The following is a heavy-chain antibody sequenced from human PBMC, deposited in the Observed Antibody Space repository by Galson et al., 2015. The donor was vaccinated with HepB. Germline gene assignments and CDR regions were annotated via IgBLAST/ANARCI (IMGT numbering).Heavy chain of an antibody. CDR2: ISANNTNT. CDR1: GYTSTNYG. V-gene: IGHV1-18*01. CDR3: ATIGYSYGLYYFDH. D-gene: IGHD5-18*01. J-gene: IGHJ4*02. Sequence: SVKASCKASGYTSTNYGISWVRQAPGQGLEWMGWISANNTNTNYAQKIQDRVTMTTDTTTSTGYMELRGLTSDDTAVYYCATIGYSYGLYYFDHWGQGTLVTVSS.